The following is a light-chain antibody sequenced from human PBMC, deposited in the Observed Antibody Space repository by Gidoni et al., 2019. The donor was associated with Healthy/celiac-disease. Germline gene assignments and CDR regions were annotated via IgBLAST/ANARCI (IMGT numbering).Light chain of an antibody. CDR3: QSADTSGTLVV. CDR1: ALPKQY. CDR2: EDI. V-gene: IGLV3-25*03. J-gene: IGLJ2*01. Sequence: SYALTQPPSVSVSPGQTARITCSGDALPKQYAYWYQQKPGQAPVLVIYEDIERPSGIPERFSGSSSGTTVTLTISGVQAEDEADYFCQSADTSGTLVVFGGGTRLTVL.